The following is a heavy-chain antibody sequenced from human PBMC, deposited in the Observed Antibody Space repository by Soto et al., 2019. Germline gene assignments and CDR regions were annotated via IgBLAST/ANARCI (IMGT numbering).Heavy chain of an antibody. CDR2: IIPIFGTA. D-gene: IGHD2-15*01. V-gene: IGHV1-69*13. CDR1: GGTFSSYA. CDR3: ARVRRILSYYYGMDV. J-gene: IGHJ6*02. Sequence: GASVKVSCKASGGTFSSYAISWVRQAPGQGLEWMGGIIPIFGTANYTQKFQGRVTITADESTSTACMELSSLRSEDTAVYYCARVRRILSYYYGMDVWGQGATVTVSS.